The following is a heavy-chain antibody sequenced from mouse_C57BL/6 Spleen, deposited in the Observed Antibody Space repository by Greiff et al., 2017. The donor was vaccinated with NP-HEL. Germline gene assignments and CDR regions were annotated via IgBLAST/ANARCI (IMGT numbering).Heavy chain of an antibody. D-gene: IGHD4-1*01. CDR2: ISDGGSYT. CDR3: ARLTGGFAY. J-gene: IGHJ3*01. CDR1: GFTFSSYA. Sequence: EVHLVESGGGLVKPGGSLKLSCAASGFTFSSYAMSWVRQTPEKRLEWVATISDGGSYTYYPDNVKGRFTISRDNAKNNLYLQMSHLKSEDTAMYYCARLTGGFAYWGQGTLVTVSA. V-gene: IGHV5-4*01.